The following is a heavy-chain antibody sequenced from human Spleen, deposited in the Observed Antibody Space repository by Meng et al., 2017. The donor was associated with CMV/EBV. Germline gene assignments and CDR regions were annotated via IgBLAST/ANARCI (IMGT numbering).Heavy chain of an antibody. CDR1: GGSISSSNW. V-gene: IGHV4-4*02. D-gene: IGHD2-2*01. CDR3: ARDRYFGSTSCYFWFDP. Sequence: SETLSLTCAVSGGSISSSNWWSWVRQPPGKGLEWIGSIYYSGSTYYNPSLKSRVTISVDTSKNQFSLKLSSVTAADTAVYYCARDRYFGSTSCYFWFDPWGQGTLVTVSS. CDR2: IYYSGST. J-gene: IGHJ5*02.